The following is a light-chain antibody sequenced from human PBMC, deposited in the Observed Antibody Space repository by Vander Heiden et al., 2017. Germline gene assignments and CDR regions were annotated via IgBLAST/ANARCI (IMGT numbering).Light chain of an antibody. J-gene: IGKJ4*01. CDR2: AAS. CDR3: QQSDSTPIT. Sequence: DIQMTQSPSSLSASVGDRVTITCRASQSISSFLNWYQQKLGKAPKLLIYAASSLQSGVPSRFSGSGSGTDFTLTISRLQPEDFATYYCQQSDSTPITFGGRTKVEIK. CDR1: QSISSF. V-gene: IGKV1-39*01.